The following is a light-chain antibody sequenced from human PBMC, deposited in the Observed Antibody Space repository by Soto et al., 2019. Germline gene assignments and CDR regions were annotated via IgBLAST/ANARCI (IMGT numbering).Light chain of an antibody. CDR1: QDINKF. CDR2: SAS. J-gene: IGKJ2*01. CDR3: QQLKTYPDT. Sequence: IQLTQSPSSLSASVGDRVTLTCRASQDINKFLAWFQQTPGKAPTLLVYSASTSHSGVPSRFSGSGSGTDFALTISRLQPEDFATYYCQQLKTYPDTFGQGTRLEIK. V-gene: IGKV1-9*01.